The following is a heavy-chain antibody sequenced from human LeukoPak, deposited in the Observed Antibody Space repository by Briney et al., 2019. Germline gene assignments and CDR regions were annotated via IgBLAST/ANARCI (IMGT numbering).Heavy chain of an antibody. V-gene: IGHV1-18*01. Sequence: ASVKVSCKASGYTFTSYGISWVRQAPGQGLEWMGWISAYNGITNYAQKLQGRVTMTTDTSTSTAYMELRSLRSDDTAVYYCARDLYQSIGSGWPDWGQGTLVTVSS. J-gene: IGHJ4*02. CDR3: ARDLYQSIGSGWPD. CDR1: GYTFTSYG. D-gene: IGHD6-19*01. CDR2: ISAYNGIT.